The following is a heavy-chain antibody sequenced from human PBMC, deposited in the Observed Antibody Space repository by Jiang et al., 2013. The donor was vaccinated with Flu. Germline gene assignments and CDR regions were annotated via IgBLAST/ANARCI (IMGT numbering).Heavy chain of an antibody. Sequence: SCAASGSTVSSNYMSWVRQAPGKGLEWVSVIYSGGSTYYADSVKGRFTISRDNSKNTLYLQMNSLRAEDTAVYYCARVGYSYGYSYYYFDSWGQGTLVTVSS. CDR2: IYSGGST. V-gene: IGHV3-66*01. D-gene: IGHD5-18*01. CDR3: ARVGYSYGYSYYYFDS. CDR1: GSTVSSNY. J-gene: IGHJ4*02.